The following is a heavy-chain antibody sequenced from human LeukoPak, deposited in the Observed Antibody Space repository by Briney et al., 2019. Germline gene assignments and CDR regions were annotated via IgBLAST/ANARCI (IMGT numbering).Heavy chain of an antibody. CDR2: ITSSSIYK. CDR3: VQGPYLDY. CDR1: GFTFSRYN. J-gene: IGHJ4*02. Sequence: KSGGSLRLSCATSGFTFSRYNMNWVRQAPGKELEWVSSITSSSIYKYYADSMKGRFTISRDNAKNSLYLQMKSLRAEDTALYFCVQGPYLDYWGQGTLVTVSS. D-gene: IGHD2-21*01. V-gene: IGHV3-21*06.